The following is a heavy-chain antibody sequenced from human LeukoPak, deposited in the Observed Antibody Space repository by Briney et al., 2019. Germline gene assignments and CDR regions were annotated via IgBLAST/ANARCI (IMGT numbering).Heavy chain of an antibody. J-gene: IGHJ5*02. Sequence: GESLKISFRGSGYSFTSYWIGWVRPMPGKGLEWMGIIYPGDSDTRYSPSFQGQVTISADKSISTAYLQWSSLKASDTAMYYCARGYCSSTSCYGKWGFDPWGQGTLVTVSS. CDR3: ARGYCSSTSCYGKWGFDP. D-gene: IGHD2-2*01. CDR1: GYSFTSYW. V-gene: IGHV5-51*01. CDR2: IYPGDSDT.